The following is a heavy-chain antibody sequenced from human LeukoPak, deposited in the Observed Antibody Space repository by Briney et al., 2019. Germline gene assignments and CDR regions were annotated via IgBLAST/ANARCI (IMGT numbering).Heavy chain of an antibody. CDR1: GFTFSSYS. D-gene: IGHD3-22*01. CDR2: ISSSSSYI. CDR3: ARGTWTNMYYYDSSGSRGHFDY. V-gene: IGHV3-21*01. J-gene: IGHJ4*02. Sequence: GGSLRLSCAASGFTFSSYSMNWVRQAPGKGLEWVSSISSSSSYIYYADSVKGRFTISRDNAKNSLYLQMNSLRAEDTAVYYCARGTWTNMYYYDSSGSRGHFDYWGQGTLVTVSS.